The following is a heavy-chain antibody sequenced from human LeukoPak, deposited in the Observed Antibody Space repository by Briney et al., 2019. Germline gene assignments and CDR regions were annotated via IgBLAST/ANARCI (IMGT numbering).Heavy chain of an antibody. J-gene: IGHJ2*01. CDR1: GFTFSNYA. V-gene: IGHV3-23*01. D-gene: IGHD7-27*01. Sequence: GGSLRLSCADSGFTFSNYAMSWVRQAPGKGLEWVSGISGIDGSTYYTDSVKGRFTISRDTSKNTLYLQMNSLRAEDTAVYYCAKVANWGSFWYFDLWGRGTLVTVSS. CDR2: ISGIDGST. CDR3: AKVANWGSFWYFDL.